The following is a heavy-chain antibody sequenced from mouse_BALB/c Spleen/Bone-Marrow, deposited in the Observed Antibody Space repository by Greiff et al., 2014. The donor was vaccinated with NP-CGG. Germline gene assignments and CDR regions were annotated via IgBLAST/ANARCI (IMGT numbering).Heavy chain of an antibody. D-gene: IGHD2-10*02. CDR3: TRSGKRYGAMDY. CDR2: ISDGGTYT. J-gene: IGHJ4*01. V-gene: IGHV5-4*02. Sequence: EVQLVESGGGLVKPGGSLKLSCAASGFTFSDYYMYWVRQTPEKRLEWVATISDGGTYTFYPDSVKGRFTISRDNAKNNLYLQMSSLQSEDTAMYHCTRSGKRYGAMDYWGQGTSVTVSS. CDR1: GFTFSDYY.